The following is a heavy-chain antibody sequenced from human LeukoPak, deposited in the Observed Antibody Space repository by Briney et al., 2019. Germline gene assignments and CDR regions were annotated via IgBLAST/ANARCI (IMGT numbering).Heavy chain of an antibody. D-gene: IGHD3-22*01. J-gene: IGHJ4*02. CDR1: GYTFTNYA. V-gene: IGHV1-18*01. Sequence: ASVTVSCKASGYTFTNYAISWVRQAPGQGLEWMGWISVYSDDTKSAQNLQGRITMTKDTSTSTAYIELRSLRSDDTAVYYCAREADSSGYFFRPDYWGQGTLVTVSS. CDR3: AREADSSGYFFRPDY. CDR2: ISVYSDDT.